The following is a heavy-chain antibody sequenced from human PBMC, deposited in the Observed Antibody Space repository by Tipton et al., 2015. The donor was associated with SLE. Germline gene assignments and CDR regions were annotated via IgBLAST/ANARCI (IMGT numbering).Heavy chain of an antibody. CDR1: GFTFSSYW. Sequence: GSLRLSCAASGFTFSSYWMSWVRQAPGKGLEWVANIKQDGSEKYYVDSVKGRFTISRDNAKNSLYLQMNSLRAEDTAVYYCARDPRLMVRGVPDYWGQGTLVTVSS. CDR2: IKQDGSEK. J-gene: IGHJ4*02. CDR3: ARDPRLMVRGVPDY. D-gene: IGHD3-10*01. V-gene: IGHV3-7*05.